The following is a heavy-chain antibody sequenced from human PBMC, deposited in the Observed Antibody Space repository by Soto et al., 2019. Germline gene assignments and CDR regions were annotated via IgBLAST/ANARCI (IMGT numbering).Heavy chain of an antibody. CDR3: ARYLPGIIFAAGPHYYGMDV. J-gene: IGHJ6*02. V-gene: IGHV4-61*01. D-gene: IGHD3-10*02. Sequence: QVQLQESGPGLVKPSETLSLTCTVSGGSVSSGSYYWSWIRQPPGKGLEWIGHIYYSGSTNYNPPLKSLLTIAVDTPKNQFSLKLSSVTAADTAVYYCARYLPGIIFAAGPHYYGMDVWGQGTTVTVSS. CDR2: IYYSGST. CDR1: GGSVSSGSYY.